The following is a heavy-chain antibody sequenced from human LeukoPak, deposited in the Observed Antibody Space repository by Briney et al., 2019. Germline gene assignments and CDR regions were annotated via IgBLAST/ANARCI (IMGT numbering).Heavy chain of an antibody. D-gene: IGHD5-24*01. CDR3: ARYRGTYGYYFDY. CDR1: GGSISSSNYY. V-gene: IGHV4-39*07. Sequence: SETLSLTCTVSGGSISSSNYYWGWVRQPPGKGLEWIGSIYYSGGTYYNPPLKSRVTISVDTSKNQFSLKLTSVTAADTAVYYCARYRGTYGYYFDYWGQGKLVIVSS. CDR2: IYYSGGT. J-gene: IGHJ4*02.